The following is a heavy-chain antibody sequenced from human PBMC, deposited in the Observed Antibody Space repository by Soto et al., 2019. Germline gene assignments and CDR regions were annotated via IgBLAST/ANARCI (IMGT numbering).Heavy chain of an antibody. CDR3: ARGRVLRFLEWVGRPPALGWFDP. J-gene: IGHJ5*02. CDR2: IYHSGST. V-gene: IGHV4-30-2*01. CDR1: GSSISSGGYS. D-gene: IGHD3-3*01. Sequence: PSETLSLTCAVSGSSISSGGYSWSWIRQPPGKGLEWIGYIYHSGSTYYSPPLKSRVTISVDRSKNQFSLKLSSVTAADTAVYYCARGRVLRFLEWVGRPPALGWFDPLGQGNLVTVS.